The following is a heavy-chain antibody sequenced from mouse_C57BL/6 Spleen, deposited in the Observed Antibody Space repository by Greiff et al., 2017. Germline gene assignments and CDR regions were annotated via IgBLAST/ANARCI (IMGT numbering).Heavy chain of an antibody. J-gene: IGHJ1*03. CDR2: LSSGGSYT. CDR1: GFTFSSYG. Sequence: EVMLVESGGDLVKPGGSLKLSCAASGFTFSSYGMSWVRQTPDKRLEWVATLSSGGSYTYYPDSVKGRFTISRDNAKNTLYLQMSSLKSEDTAMYYCARPREGDYWYFDVWGTGTTVTVSS. V-gene: IGHV5-6*01. CDR3: ARPREGDYWYFDV.